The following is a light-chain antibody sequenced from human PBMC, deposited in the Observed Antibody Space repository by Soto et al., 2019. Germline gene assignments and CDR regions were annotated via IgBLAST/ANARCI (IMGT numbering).Light chain of an antibody. V-gene: IGKV3-11*01. CDR1: QSVSSY. J-gene: IGKJ3*01. CDR3: QQRSNWPPLFT. CDR2: DAS. Sequence: EIVLTQSPATLSLSPGERATLSCRASQSVSSYLAWYQQKPGQAPRLLIYDASNRATGIPARFSGSGSGTDFTLTISSLEPEDFAFYYCQQRSNWPPLFTFGHGTKVDIK.